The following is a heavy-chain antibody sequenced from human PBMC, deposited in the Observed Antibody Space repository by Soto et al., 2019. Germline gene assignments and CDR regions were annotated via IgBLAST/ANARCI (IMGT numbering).Heavy chain of an antibody. D-gene: IGHD2-15*01. J-gene: IGHJ6*02. V-gene: IGHV4-30-4*01. Sequence: SETLSLTCTVSGGSISSGDYYWSWIRQPPGKGLEWIGYIYYSGSTYYNPSLKSRVTISVDTSKNQFSLKLSSVTATDTAVYYCARYCSGGSCYNYYGMDVWGQGTTVTVSS. CDR1: GGSISSGDYY. CDR3: ARYCSGGSCYNYYGMDV. CDR2: IYYSGST.